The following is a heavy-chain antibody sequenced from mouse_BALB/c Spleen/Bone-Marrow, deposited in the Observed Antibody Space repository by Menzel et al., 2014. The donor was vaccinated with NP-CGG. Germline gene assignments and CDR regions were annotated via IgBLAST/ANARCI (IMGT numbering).Heavy chain of an antibody. Sequence: VKLMESGPELVKPGASARISCKASGYTFTSYYIQWVKQRPGQGLEWIGWIYPGNVNTKHNEKFKGKATLTADKSSSTAYMQLSSLTSEDSAVYFCARTTVALDYWGQGTTLTVSS. J-gene: IGHJ2*01. V-gene: IGHV1S56*01. CDR3: ARTTVALDY. CDR2: IYPGNVNT. D-gene: IGHD1-1*01. CDR1: GYTFTSYY.